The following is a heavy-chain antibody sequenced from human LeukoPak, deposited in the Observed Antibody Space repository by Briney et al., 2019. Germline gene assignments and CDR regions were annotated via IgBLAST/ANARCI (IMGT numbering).Heavy chain of an antibody. CDR3: ASPGGYGSGSLYAFDI. Sequence: PGGSLRLSCAASGFTVSSNYMSWVRQAPGKGLEWVSVIYSGGSTYYADSVKGRFTISRDNSKNTLYLQMNSLRAEDTAVYYCASPGGYGSGSLYAFDIWGQGTMVTVSS. V-gene: IGHV3-53*01. J-gene: IGHJ3*02. CDR2: IYSGGST. CDR1: GFTVSSNY. D-gene: IGHD3-10*01.